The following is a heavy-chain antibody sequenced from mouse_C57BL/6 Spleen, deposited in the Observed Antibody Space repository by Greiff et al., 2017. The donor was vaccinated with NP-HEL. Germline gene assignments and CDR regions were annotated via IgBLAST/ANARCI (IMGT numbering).Heavy chain of an antibody. CDR1: GFTFSDYG. D-gene: IGHD1-1*01. Sequence: EVQLVESGGGLVKPGGSLKLSCAASGFTFSDYGMHWVRQAPEKGLEWVAYISSGSSTIYYADTVKGRFTISRDNAKNTLFLQMTSLRSEDTAMYYCARTTVVARGDAMDYWGQGPSVTVSS. CDR2: ISSGSSTI. CDR3: ARTTVVARGDAMDY. V-gene: IGHV5-17*01. J-gene: IGHJ4*01.